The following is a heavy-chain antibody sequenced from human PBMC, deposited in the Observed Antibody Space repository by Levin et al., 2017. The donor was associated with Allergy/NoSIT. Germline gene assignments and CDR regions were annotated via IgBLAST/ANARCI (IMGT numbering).Heavy chain of an antibody. CDR1: GFTFSDYY. V-gene: IGHV3-11*01. CDR2: ITNSGTTI. J-gene: IGHJ4*02. D-gene: IGHD3-10*01. CDR3: AREGSGNYFDY. Sequence: PGGSLRLSCAASGFTFSDYYMSWIRQAPGKGLEWISYITNSGTTISYADSVKGRFTISRDNTKNSVFLQLNSLRGEDTAIYYCAREGSGNYFDYLGQGTLVTVSS.